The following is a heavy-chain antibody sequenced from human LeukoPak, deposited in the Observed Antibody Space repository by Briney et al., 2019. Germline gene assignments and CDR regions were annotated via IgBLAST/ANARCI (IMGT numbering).Heavy chain of an antibody. J-gene: IGHJ4*02. CDR2: LTDSGGTT. CDR3: AKDPYDFWSGITPFDY. D-gene: IGHD3-3*01. V-gene: IGHV3-23*01. CDR1: GFTFSSYA. Sequence: QAGGSLRLSCVASGFTFSSYAMGWVRQAPGKRPEWVSSLTDSGGTTYYVDSVKGRFTISRDNSKNTLYLQMNSLRAEDTAVYYCAKDPYDFWSGITPFDYWGQGTLVTVSS.